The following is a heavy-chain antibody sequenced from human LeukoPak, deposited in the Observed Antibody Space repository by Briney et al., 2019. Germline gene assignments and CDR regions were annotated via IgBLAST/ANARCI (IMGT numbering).Heavy chain of an antibody. CDR2: TTGSTDAT. Sequence: GGSLRLSCAASGFTFSNYALSWVRQAPGKGLEWVAATTGSTDATYHADSVKGRFAISRDNAKNSLYLQMNSLRAEDTAVYYCARERGDLRYCSGGSCYDKYNWFDPWGQGTLVTVSS. CDR3: ARERGDLRYCSGGSCYDKYNWFDP. J-gene: IGHJ5*02. D-gene: IGHD2-15*01. CDR1: GFTFSNYA. V-gene: IGHV3-23*01.